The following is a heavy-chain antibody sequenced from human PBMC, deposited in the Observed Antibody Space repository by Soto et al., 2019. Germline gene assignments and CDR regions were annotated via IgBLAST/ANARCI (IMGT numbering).Heavy chain of an antibody. V-gene: IGHV4-34*01. CDR1: GGSFSGYY. J-gene: IGHJ4*02. Sequence: QVQLQQWGAGLLKPSETLSLTCAVYGGSFSGYYWTGIRQPPGTGMEWIGEINHSGSTNYNPSLKSRVTISVDTSKNQFSLKLTSVTAADTAVYYCDRDKITGLFDYWGQGTLVTVSS. CDR3: DRDKITGLFDY. CDR2: INHSGST. D-gene: IGHD2-8*02.